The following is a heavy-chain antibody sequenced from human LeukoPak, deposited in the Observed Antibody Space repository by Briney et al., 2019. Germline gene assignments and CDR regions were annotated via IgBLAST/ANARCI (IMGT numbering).Heavy chain of an antibody. Sequence: ASVTVSCTASGYTFTGYYMHWVRQAPGQGLEWMGRINPNSGGTDYAQKFQGRVTMTRDTSISTAYMELSRLRSDDTAVYYCARAGGGSSNWFDPWGQGTLVTVSS. CDR1: GYTFTGYY. J-gene: IGHJ5*02. V-gene: IGHV1-2*06. D-gene: IGHD2-15*01. CDR2: INPNSGGT. CDR3: ARAGGGSSNWFDP.